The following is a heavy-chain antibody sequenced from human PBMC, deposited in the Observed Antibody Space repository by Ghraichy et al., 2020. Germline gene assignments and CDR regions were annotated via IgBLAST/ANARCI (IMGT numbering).Heavy chain of an antibody. CDR3: ARAPGVNPNYDFWSGYYRTYYYYMDV. J-gene: IGHJ6*03. D-gene: IGHD3-3*01. CDR1: GFTFSSYE. CDR2: ISSSGSTI. Sequence: GGSLRLSCAASGFTFSSYEMNWVRQAPGKGLEWVSYISSSGSTIYYADSVKGRFTISRDNAKNSLYLQMNSLRAQDTAVYYCARAPGVNPNYDFWSGYYRTYYYYMDVWGKGTTVTVSS. V-gene: IGHV3-48*03.